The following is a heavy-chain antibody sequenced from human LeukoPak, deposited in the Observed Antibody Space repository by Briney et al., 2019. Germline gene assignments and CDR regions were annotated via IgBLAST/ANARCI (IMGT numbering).Heavy chain of an antibody. D-gene: IGHD3-10*01. CDR1: GFTFSSYS. V-gene: IGHV3-66*01. Sequence: GGSLRLSCAASGFTFSSYSMNWVRQAPGKGLEWVSVIYSGGRTYYADSVKGRFTISRDNSKNTLYLQMNSLRAEDTAVYYCARVHYGSGSLYYYYYYMDVWGKGTTVTISS. CDR3: ARVHYGSGSLYYYYYYMDV. J-gene: IGHJ6*03. CDR2: IYSGGRT.